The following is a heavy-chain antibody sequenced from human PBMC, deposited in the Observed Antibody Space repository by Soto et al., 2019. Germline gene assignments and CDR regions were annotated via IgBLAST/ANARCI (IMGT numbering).Heavy chain of an antibody. CDR3: ATWPHLYDTYCSSTSCYEYIFDY. CDR2: FDPEDGET. V-gene: IGHV1-24*01. Sequence: QVQLVQSGAEVKKPGASVKVSCKVSGYTLTELSMHWVRQAPGKGLEWMGGFDPEDGETIYAQKFQGRVTMTEDTSTDTAYMELSSLRSEDTAVYYCATWPHLYDTYCSSTSCYEYIFDYWGQGTLVTVSS. D-gene: IGHD2-2*01. CDR1: GYTLTELS. J-gene: IGHJ4*02.